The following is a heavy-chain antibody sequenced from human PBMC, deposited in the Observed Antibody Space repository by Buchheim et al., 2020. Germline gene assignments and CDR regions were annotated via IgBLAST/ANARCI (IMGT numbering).Heavy chain of an antibody. CDR3: ARGSSVRLRLDV. J-gene: IGHJ6*02. CDR1: GFTLSSYG. Sequence: QVQLVESGGGVVQPGRSLRLSCAVSGFTLSSYGMHWVRQAPGKGLEWVAVIWYDGSNKYYADSVKGRFTISRDNSKNTLYLQMNSLRAEDTAVYYCARGSSVRLRLDVWGQGTT. CDR2: IWYDGSNK. D-gene: IGHD2-21*01. V-gene: IGHV3-33*01.